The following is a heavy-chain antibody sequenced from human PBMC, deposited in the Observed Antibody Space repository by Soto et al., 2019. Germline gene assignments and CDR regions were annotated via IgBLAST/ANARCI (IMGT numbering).Heavy chain of an antibody. CDR1: GFTFSSYG. CDR3: AKDSYYDGEGFDY. D-gene: IGHD4-17*01. Sequence: PGGSLRLSCAASGFTFSSYGMHWVRQAPGKGLEWVAVISYDGSNKYYADSVKGRFTISRDNSKNTLYLQMNSLRAEDTAVYYCAKDSYYDGEGFDYWGQGTLVTVSS. V-gene: IGHV3-30*18. CDR2: ISYDGSNK. J-gene: IGHJ4*02.